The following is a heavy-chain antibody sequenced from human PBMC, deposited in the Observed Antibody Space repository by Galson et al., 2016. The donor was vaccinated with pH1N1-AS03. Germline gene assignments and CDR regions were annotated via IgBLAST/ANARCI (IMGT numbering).Heavy chain of an antibody. CDR2: IDWDDDK. Sequence: PALVKPTQTLTLTCTFSGFSLSTSGMCVSWIRQPPGKALEWLALIDWDDDKYYSTSLKTRLTISKDTSKNQVVLTMTNMDPVDTATYYCARITYGDYAGWFDPWGQGTLVLVSS. D-gene: IGHD4-17*01. CDR1: GFSLSTSGMC. V-gene: IGHV2-70*13. CDR3: ARITYGDYAGWFDP. J-gene: IGHJ5*02.